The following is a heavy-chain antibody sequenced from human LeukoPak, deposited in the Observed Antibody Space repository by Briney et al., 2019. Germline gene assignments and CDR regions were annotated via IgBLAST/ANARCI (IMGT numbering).Heavy chain of an antibody. D-gene: IGHD6-25*01. CDR3: ARGGGGKRAFDI. J-gene: IGHJ3*02. V-gene: IGHV4-39*07. CDR2: INHSGST. Sequence: PSETLSLTCTVSGGSISSSSYYWSWIRQPPGKGLEWIGEINHSGSTNYNPSLKSRDTISVDTSKNQFSLKLSSVTAADTAVYYCARGGGGKRAFDIWGQGTMVTVSS. CDR1: GGSISSSSYY.